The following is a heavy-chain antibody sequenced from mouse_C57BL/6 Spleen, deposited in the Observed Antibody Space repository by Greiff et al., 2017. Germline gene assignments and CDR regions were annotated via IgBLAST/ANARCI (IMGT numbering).Heavy chain of an antibody. CDR3: ARGEPPYYAMDY. CDR1: GYTFTDYY. CDR2: INPNNGGT. D-gene: IGHD6-1*01. V-gene: IGHV1-26*01. J-gene: IGHJ4*01. Sequence: VQLQQSGPELVKPGASVKISCKASGYTFTDYYMNWVKQSHGKSLEWIGDINPNNGGTSYNQKFKGKATLTVDKSSSTAYMELRSLTSEDSAVYYCARGEPPYYAMDYWGQGTSVTVSS.